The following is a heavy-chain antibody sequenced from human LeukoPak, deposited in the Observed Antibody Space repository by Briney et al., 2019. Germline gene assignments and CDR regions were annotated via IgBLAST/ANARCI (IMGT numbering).Heavy chain of an antibody. CDR3: ARDFPFDY. J-gene: IGHJ4*02. CDR2: IYSGGST. CDR1: GFTVSSNY. Sequence: PGGSLRLSCAASGFTVSSNYMSWVRNAPGEGLEWVSVIYSGGSTCHADPVKGRFTLSRLNSKNTLYLQMNSLRAEDTAVYYCARDFPFDYWGQGTLVTVSS. V-gene: IGHV3-53*04.